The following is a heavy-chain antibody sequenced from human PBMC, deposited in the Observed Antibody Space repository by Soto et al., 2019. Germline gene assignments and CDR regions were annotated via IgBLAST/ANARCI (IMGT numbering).Heavy chain of an antibody. Sequence: GGSLRLSCAASGFTFSSYAMHWVRQAPGKGLECVSAISGSGDSTYYAGSVKGRFSISRDNSKNTLYLQMGSLRTEDMAVYYCARESGDYHTMDVWGQGTTVTVSS. CDR2: ISGSGDST. V-gene: IGHV3-64*02. D-gene: IGHD3-16*01. CDR3: ARESGDYHTMDV. J-gene: IGHJ6*02. CDR1: GFTFSSYA.